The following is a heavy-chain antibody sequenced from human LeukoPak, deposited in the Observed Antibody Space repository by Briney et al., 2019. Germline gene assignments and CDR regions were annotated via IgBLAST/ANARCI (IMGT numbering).Heavy chain of an antibody. CDR3: ATSYDMGWLIGY. CDR2: IKQDGSEK. V-gene: IGHV3-7*03. D-gene: IGHD3/OR15-3a*01. CDR1: GFTFGGTW. Sequence: GGSLRLSCVASGFTFGGTWMNWVRQVPGQGLEWVANIKQDGSEKFYVASVKGRFTISRDNGKSSLYLQMNSLRAEDTALYYCATSYDMGWLIGYWGQGTLVTVSS. J-gene: IGHJ4*02.